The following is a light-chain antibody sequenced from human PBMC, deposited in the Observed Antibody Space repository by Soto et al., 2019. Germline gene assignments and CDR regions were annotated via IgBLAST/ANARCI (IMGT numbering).Light chain of an antibody. CDR1: QSVSSN. V-gene: IGKV3-15*01. CDR3: QQNNNWPFT. CDR2: GAS. Sequence: EIVMTQSPATLSVSPGERVTLSCRASQSVSSNLAWYQQKPGQAPRLLMYGASTRATGIPARFSGTGSGTEFTPTISSLQSEDFALYYCQQNNNWPFTFGQGTKLEI. J-gene: IGKJ2*01.